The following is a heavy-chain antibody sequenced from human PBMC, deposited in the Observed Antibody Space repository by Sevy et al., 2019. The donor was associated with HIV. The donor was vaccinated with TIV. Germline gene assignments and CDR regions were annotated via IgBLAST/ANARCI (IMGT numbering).Heavy chain of an antibody. CDR3: TREKIVGATPAFDI. J-gene: IGHJ3*02. CDR1: GYTITGYY. V-gene: IGHV1-2*02. Sequence: ASVKVSCKASGYTITGYYMHWVRQAPGQGLEWMGWTNPNSGGTNYAQKFQGRVTMTRDTSISTAYMELSRLRSDDTAVYYCTREKIVGATPAFDIWGQGTMVTVSS. CDR2: TNPNSGGT. D-gene: IGHD1-26*01.